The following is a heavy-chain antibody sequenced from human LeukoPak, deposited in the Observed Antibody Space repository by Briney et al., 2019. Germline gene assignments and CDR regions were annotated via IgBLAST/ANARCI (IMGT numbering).Heavy chain of an antibody. CDR1: GGSFSGYY. CDR3: ARRSGEQLVHFQH. Sequence: SETLSLTCAVYGGSFSGYYRSRIRLPPGKGLEWIGEINHSGSTNYNPSLKSRVTISVDTSKNQFSLKLSSVTAADTAVYYCARRSGEQLVHFQHWGQDTLVTVSS. CDR2: INHSGST. V-gene: IGHV4-34*01. J-gene: IGHJ1*01. D-gene: IGHD6-13*01.